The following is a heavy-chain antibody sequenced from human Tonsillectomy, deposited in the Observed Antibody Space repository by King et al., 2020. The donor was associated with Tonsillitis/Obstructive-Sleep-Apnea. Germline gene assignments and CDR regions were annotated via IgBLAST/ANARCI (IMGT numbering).Heavy chain of an antibody. Sequence: VQLVESGGGVVQPGRSLRLSCAASGFTFSSYAMHWVRQAPGKGLEWVAVISYDGSNKYYADSVKGRFTISRDNSKNTLYLQMNSLRAEDTAVYYCARDVSSGWYGGLASWGPGTLVTVSS. D-gene: IGHD6-19*01. J-gene: IGHJ4*02. CDR1: GFTFSSYA. CDR3: ARDVSSGWYGGLAS. V-gene: IGHV3-30*04. CDR2: ISYDGSNK.